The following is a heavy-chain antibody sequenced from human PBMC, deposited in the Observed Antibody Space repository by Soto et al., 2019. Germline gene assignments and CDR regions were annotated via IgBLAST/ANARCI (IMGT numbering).Heavy chain of an antibody. CDR1: GFTFSSYW. D-gene: IGHD6-13*01. V-gene: IGHV3-7*01. J-gene: IGHJ4*02. CDR2: IKQDGSEK. CDR3: ARDLSDPAAGIFDY. Sequence: GGSLRLSCAASGFTFSSYWMSWVRQAPGKGLEWVANIKQDGSEKYYVDSVKGRFTISRDNAKNSLYLQMNSLRAEDTAVYYCARDLSDPAAGIFDYWGQGTLVTVSS.